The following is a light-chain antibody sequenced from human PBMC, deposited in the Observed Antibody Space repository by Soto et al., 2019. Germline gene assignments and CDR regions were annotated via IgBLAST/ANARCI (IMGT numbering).Light chain of an antibody. CDR1: SAPISTTYY. J-gene: IGLJ1*01. CDR2: STN. V-gene: IGLV8-61*01. Sequence: QTVVIQESSLSVSPGGTVTLTCGLRSAPISTTYYPAWYQQTPGQAPRILIYSTNTRSSGVPDRFSGSIRGNKAALTITGAQAEDEAEYHCVLYMGSGAYLFGPGTKVTVL. CDR3: VLYMGSGAYL.